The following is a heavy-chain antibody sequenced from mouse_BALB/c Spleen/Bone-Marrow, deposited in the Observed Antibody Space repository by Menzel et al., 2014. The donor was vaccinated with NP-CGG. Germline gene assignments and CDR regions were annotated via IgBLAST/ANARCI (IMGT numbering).Heavy chain of an antibody. CDR1: GYTFSSYW. Sequence: QVQLQQSGAELMRPGASVKISCKATGYTFSSYWIEWVKQRPGHGLEWIGEILPGSGSTNYNEKFKGKATFTADTSSNTAYMQPSILSSEASAVYFCARGGVGGRYWYFDVWGAGTTVTVSS. CDR3: ARGGVGGRYWYFDV. J-gene: IGHJ1*01. D-gene: IGHD1-1*02. V-gene: IGHV1-9*01. CDR2: ILPGSGST.